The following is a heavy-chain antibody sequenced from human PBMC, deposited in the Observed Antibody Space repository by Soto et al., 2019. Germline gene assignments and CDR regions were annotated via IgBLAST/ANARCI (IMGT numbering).Heavy chain of an antibody. Sequence: GGSLILSWAASGFTFSSYGMHWVLQAPGKGLEWVAVISYGGSNKYYADSVKGRFTISRDNSKNTLYLQMNSLRAEDTAVYYCANDLKEVYGMDVWGQGTTFTVSS. V-gene: IGHV3-30*18. CDR3: ANDLKEVYGMDV. CDR1: GFTFSSYG. CDR2: ISYGGSNK. J-gene: IGHJ6*02.